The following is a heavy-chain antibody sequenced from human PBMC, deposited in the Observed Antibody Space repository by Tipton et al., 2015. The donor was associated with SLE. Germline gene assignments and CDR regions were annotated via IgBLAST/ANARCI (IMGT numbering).Heavy chain of an antibody. CDR1: GGSFSGYF. Sequence: TLSLTCAVYGGSFSGYFWSWIRQPPGKGLEWIGEINHSGSTKCNPSLKSRVTISVDTSKNQFSLKLSSVTAADAAVYYCARVIVGATGWFDPWGQGTLVTVSS. D-gene: IGHD1-26*01. V-gene: IGHV4-34*01. CDR2: INHSGST. CDR3: ARVIVGATGWFDP. J-gene: IGHJ5*02.